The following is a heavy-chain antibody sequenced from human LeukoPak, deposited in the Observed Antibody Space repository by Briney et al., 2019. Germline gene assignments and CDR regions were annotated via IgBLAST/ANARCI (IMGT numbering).Heavy chain of an antibody. V-gene: IGHV7-4-1*02. CDR2: INTNTENP. J-gene: IGHJ6*02. Sequence: GASVKVSCKASGYSFTTYAMNWVRQAPGQGLEWMGWINTNTENPTYAQGSTGRIVFSLDTSVSTAYLQISSLRAEDTAVYYCARVGVRSTPSSQGVDYYYYGMDIWGQGTTVTVSS. D-gene: IGHD2-2*01. CDR1: GYSFTTYA. CDR3: ARVGVRSTPSSQGVDYYYYGMDI.